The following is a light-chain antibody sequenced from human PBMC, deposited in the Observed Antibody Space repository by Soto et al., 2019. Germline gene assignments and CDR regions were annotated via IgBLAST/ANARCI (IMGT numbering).Light chain of an antibody. CDR2: GAS. V-gene: IGKV3-20*01. J-gene: IGKJ2*01. CDR1: QSVSSSE. Sequence: EIVLTQSPGTLSLSPGDRATLSCRASQSVSSSELAWYQQKPGQAPRLLIYGASTRATGIPDRFSGSGSGTDFTLTISRREPEDFAVYYCKQYGGSPLYTFGQGTKLEIK. CDR3: KQYGGSPLYT.